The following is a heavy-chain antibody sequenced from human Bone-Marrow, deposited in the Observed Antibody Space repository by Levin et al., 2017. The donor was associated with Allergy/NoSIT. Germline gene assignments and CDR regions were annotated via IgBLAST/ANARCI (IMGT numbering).Heavy chain of an antibody. J-gene: IGHJ6*02. Sequence: GGSLRLSCAASGFTFSSYSMNWVRQAPGKGLEWVSYISSSSSTIYYADSVKGRFTISRDNAKNSLYLQMNSLRAEDTAVYYCARSARTYYDFWSGYSPQYGMDVWGQGTTVTVSS. CDR3: ARSARTYYDFWSGYSPQYGMDV. CDR2: ISSSSSTI. CDR1: GFTFSSYS. V-gene: IGHV3-48*01. D-gene: IGHD3-3*01.